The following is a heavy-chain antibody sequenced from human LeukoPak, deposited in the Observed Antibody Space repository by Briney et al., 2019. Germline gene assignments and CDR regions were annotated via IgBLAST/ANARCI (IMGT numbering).Heavy chain of an antibody. CDR3: ARDNWNYGGYYGMDV. Sequence: GGSLRLSCAASGFTFSGYSMNWVRQAPGKGLEWVSSISSSSSYIYYADSVKGRFTISRDNAKNSLYLQMNSLRAEDTAVYYCARDNWNYGGYYGMDVWGQGTTVTVSS. CDR1: GFTFSGYS. CDR2: ISSSSSYI. J-gene: IGHJ6*02. D-gene: IGHD1-7*01. V-gene: IGHV3-21*01.